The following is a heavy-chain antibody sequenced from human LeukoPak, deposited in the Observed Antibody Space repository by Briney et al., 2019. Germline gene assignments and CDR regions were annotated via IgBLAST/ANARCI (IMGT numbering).Heavy chain of an antibody. D-gene: IGHD4-11*01. J-gene: IGHJ5*02. CDR3: AKGRFSNFDP. CDR2: ISGSGGGGST. CDR1: GFTFSSYG. V-gene: IGHV3-23*01. Sequence: SGGSLRLSCAASGFTFSSYGMSWVRQAPGKGREWVSAISGSGGGGSTNYADSVRGRFTTSRDNSKNTLYLQMNSLRAEDTALYYCAKGRFSNFDPWGQGTLVTVSS.